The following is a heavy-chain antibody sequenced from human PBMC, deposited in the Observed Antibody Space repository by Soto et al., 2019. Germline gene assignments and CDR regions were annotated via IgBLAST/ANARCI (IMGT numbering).Heavy chain of an antibody. CDR2: INPNSGGT. D-gene: IGHD6-6*01. V-gene: IGHV1-2*02. CDR1: GYTFGGYY. Sequence: ASVKVSCKASGYTFGGYYMHWVRKAPGQRLEWMGWINPNSGGTNYAQEFQGRVTMTRDTSISTACMELNRLRSDDTAIYYCARERYSSSPKLYDYYGMDVWGQGTTVTVSS. CDR3: ARERYSSSPKLYDYYGMDV. J-gene: IGHJ6*02.